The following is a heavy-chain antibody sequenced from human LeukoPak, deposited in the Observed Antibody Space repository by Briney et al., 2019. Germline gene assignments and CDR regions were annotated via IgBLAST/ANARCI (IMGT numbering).Heavy chain of an antibody. J-gene: IGHJ4*02. Sequence: SETLSLTCTVSGGSISSYYWSWIRQPPGGGLEWIGYICYSGSTNYNPSLKSRVTIPVDTSKNQFSLKLSSVTAADTAVYYCAKGVVSYYFDYWGQGTLVTVSS. CDR1: GGSISSYY. V-gene: IGHV4-59*01. CDR3: AKGVVSYYFDY. CDR2: ICYSGST. D-gene: IGHD5/OR15-5a*01.